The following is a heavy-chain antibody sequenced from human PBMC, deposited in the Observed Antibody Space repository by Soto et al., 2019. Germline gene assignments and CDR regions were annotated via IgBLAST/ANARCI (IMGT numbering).Heavy chain of an antibody. V-gene: IGHV3-23*01. Sequence: EVQLLETGGGLVQPGGSLRLSCAASGFTFSSYAMSWVRQAPGKGLEWVSAISGSGGSTYYADSVKGRFTISRDNSKNTLYLQMNSLRAEDTAVYYCAKDTGYDDWYFDLWGRGTLVTVSS. J-gene: IGHJ2*01. CDR1: GFTFSSYA. CDR3: AKDTGYDDWYFDL. D-gene: IGHD3-3*01. CDR2: ISGSGGST.